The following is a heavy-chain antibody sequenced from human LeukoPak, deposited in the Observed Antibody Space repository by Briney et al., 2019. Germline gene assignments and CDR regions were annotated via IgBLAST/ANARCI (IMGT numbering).Heavy chain of an antibody. V-gene: IGHV4-34*01. J-gene: IGHJ4*02. CDR2: INHSGST. CDR1: GGSFSGYY. Sequence: SETLSLTCAVYGGSFSGYYWSWIRQPPGKGLEWIGEINHSGSTNYNPSLKSRVTISVDTSKNQFSLKLSSVTAADTAVYYCARGYDSNLNQQFFEDWGQGTLVTVSS. CDR3: ARGYDSNLNQQFFED. D-gene: IGHD3-22*01.